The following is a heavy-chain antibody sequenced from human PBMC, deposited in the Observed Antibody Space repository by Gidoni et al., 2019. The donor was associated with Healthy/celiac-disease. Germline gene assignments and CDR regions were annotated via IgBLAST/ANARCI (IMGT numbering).Heavy chain of an antibody. CDR3: ARGVGRVVVVPAASASKGNKNTGISRLYYMDV. D-gene: IGHD2-2*01. Sequence: QVQLQQWGAGLLKPSETLSLTCAVYGGSFSGYYWSWIRPPPGKGLQWIGEINHSGSTNYNPSCRSRVTISVDTAKNQFSLKLSSVTAADTAVYYCARGVGRVVVVPAASASKGNKNTGISRLYYMDVWGKGTTVTVSS. CDR2: INHSGST. J-gene: IGHJ6*03. V-gene: IGHV4-34*01. CDR1: GGSFSGYY.